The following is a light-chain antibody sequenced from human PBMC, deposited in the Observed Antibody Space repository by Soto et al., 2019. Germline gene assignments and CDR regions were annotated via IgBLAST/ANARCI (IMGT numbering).Light chain of an antibody. CDR2: GNK. Sequence: QSVLTQPPSVSAAPGQRVSISCSGGSSNIGKNSVSWYQQLPATAPKLLIYGNKSRPSGVPDRFSGSRSGNSASLTITGLQADDEADYYCQSYDASLRGSGVFGTGTKLTVL. V-gene: IGLV1-40*02. CDR3: QSYDASLRGSGV. J-gene: IGLJ1*01. CDR1: SSNIGKNS.